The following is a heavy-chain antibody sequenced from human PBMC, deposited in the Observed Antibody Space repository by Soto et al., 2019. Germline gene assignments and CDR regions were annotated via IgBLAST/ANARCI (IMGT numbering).Heavy chain of an antibody. CDR2: IDYYGST. D-gene: IGHD1-26*01. J-gene: IGHJ4*02. V-gene: IGHV4-59*12. CDR3: TRGLFSGSYYSGGWYYFDS. CDR1: GGSISGYC. Sequence: PSETLSLTSTVSGGSISGYCGSWIRQPPGKRLEWIGYIDYYGSTNYNPSLKNRVTISTMSNNKFSLELSSVTAADTAVYYCTRGLFSGSYYSGGWYYFDSWGQGTTVTVSS.